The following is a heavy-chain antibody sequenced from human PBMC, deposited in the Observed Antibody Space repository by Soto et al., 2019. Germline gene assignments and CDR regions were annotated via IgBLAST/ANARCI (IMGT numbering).Heavy chain of an antibody. CDR2: IKEDGGQK. Sequence: GGALRLSCAASGFTLSNYWMSWVRQAPGKGLEWVANIKEDGGQKRYVDSVKGRFTISRDNAKNSLYLQMNSLRADDTAVYYCVRLGSPSGYFDYWGPGALLTVSS. CDR1: GFTLSNYW. J-gene: IGHJ4*02. CDR3: VRLGSPSGYFDY. V-gene: IGHV3-7*01. D-gene: IGHD1-26*01.